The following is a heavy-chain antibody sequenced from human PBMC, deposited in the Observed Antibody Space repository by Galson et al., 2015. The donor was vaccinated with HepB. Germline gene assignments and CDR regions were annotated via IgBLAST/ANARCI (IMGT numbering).Heavy chain of an antibody. J-gene: IGHJ6*02. CDR3: ARPRGSWYHYYYYGMDV. CDR2: ISYDGSNK. V-gene: IGHV3-30-3*01. CDR1: GFTFSSYA. D-gene: IGHD6-13*01. Sequence: SLRLSCAASGFTFSSYAMHWVRQAPGKGLEWVAVISYDGSNKYYADSVKGRFTISRDNSKNTLYLQMNSLRAEDTAVYYCARPRGSWYHYYYYGMDVWGQGTTVTVSS.